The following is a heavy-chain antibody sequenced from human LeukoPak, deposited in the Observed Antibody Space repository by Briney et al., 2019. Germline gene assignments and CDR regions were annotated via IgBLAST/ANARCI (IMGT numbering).Heavy chain of an antibody. V-gene: IGHV4-34*01. CDR1: GGSFSGYY. CDR3: AGRVGSRNRAFYYYMDV. CDR2: INHSGST. D-gene: IGHD2-15*01. J-gene: IGHJ6*03. Sequence: SETLSLTCAVYGGSFSGYYWSWIRQPPGKGLEWIGEINHSGSTNYNPSLKSRVTISVDTSKNQFSLKLSSVTAADTAVYYCAGRVGSRNRAFYYYMDVWGKGTTVTISS.